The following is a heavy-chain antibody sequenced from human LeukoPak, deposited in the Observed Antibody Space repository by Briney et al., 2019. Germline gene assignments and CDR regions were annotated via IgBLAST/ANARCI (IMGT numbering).Heavy chain of an antibody. CDR1: GYTFTSYG. CDR2: ISAYNGNT. D-gene: IGHD3-10*02. Sequence: ASVKVSCKASGYTFTSYGINWVRQAPGQGLEWMGWISAYNGNTNYTQKLQGRVTMTTDTSTSTAYMELSRLRSDDTAVYYCARERAIFGGCDYWGQGTLVTVSS. V-gene: IGHV1-18*01. J-gene: IGHJ4*02. CDR3: ARERAIFGGCDY.